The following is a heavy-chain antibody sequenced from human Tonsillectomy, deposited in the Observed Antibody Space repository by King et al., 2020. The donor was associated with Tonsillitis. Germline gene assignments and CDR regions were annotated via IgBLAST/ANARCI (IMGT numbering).Heavy chain of an antibody. CDR3: AKDGRFGSGADY. CDR1: GFTFSSYT. CDR2: ISGSGEHT. Sequence: VQLVESGGGLVQPGGSLRLSCAASGFTFSSYTMTWVRQAPGKGLEWVSTISGSGEHTYYADSVKGRFTISRDNSKNTLYLEMNGLRPEDTAVYYCAKDGRFGSGADYWGRGTLVTVSS. D-gene: IGHD3-10*01. V-gene: IGHV3-23*04. J-gene: IGHJ4*02.